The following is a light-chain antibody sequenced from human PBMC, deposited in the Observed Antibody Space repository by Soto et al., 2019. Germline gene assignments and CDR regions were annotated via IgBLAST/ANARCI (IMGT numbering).Light chain of an antibody. CDR1: QSVSSY. CDR2: DAS. CDR3: QQRRNCPPTP. J-gene: IGKJ5*01. Sequence: EIVLTQSPATLSLSPGERATLSCRASQSVSSYLAWYQQKPGQAPRLLIYDASNRATGIPARFSGSGSGTDFPLPTTTLGPEDFAVYYGQQRRNCPPTPLAQGTRRKIK. V-gene: IGKV3-11*01.